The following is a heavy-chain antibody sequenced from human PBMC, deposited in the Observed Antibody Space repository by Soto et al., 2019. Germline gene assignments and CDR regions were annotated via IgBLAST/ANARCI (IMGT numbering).Heavy chain of an antibody. CDR1: GGTFSSYT. V-gene: IGHV1-69*08. Sequence: QVQLVQSGAEVKKPGSSVKVSCKASGGTFSSYTISWVRQAPGQGLEWMGRIIPILGIANYAQKFQGRVTITADKSTSTAYMELSSLRSEDTAVYYCARDSNHGEWSMEYNWFDPWGQGTLVTVSS. J-gene: IGHJ5*02. CDR3: ARDSNHGEWSMEYNWFDP. CDR2: IIPILGIA. D-gene: IGHD3-10*01.